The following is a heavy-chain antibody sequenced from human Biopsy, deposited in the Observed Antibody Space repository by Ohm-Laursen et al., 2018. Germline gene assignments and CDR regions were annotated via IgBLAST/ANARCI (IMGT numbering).Heavy chain of an antibody. J-gene: IGHJ5*02. Sequence: SVKVSCKASGYTFTSYDITWVRQASGQGPEWIGWLNPVSGNSNFGQKFRGRVTVTSDTSISTAYMKLSGLTSDDTATYYCGRAVRNQLLTDPWGQGTLVTVTS. CDR2: LNPVSGNS. CDR1: GYTFTSYD. D-gene: IGHD1-7*01. CDR3: GRAVRNQLLTDP. V-gene: IGHV1-8*01.